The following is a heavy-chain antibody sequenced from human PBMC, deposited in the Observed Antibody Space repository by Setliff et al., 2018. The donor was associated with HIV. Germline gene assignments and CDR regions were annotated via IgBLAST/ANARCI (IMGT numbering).Heavy chain of an antibody. J-gene: IGHJ6*03. CDR3: ARDGGGPGDYYYYYMDV. Sequence: ASVKVSCKASGYTFTDYYMHWVRQAPGQGLEWMGWINPKSGGTNSALKFQGGVTMTRDTSISTAYMELSRLRSDDTAVYYCARDGGGPGDYYYYYMDVWAKRDHGHRLL. V-gene: IGHV1-2*02. CDR2: INPKSGGT. D-gene: IGHD3-16*01. CDR1: GYTFTDYY.